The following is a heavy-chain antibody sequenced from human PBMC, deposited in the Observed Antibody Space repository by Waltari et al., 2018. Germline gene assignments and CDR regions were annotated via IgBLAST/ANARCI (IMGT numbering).Heavy chain of an antibody. CDR1: GFIFVDYA. V-gene: IGHV3-9*01. J-gene: IGHJ4*02. CDR3: AKDKTSSGWKYFGD. Sequence: VQLVESGGGLVQPGRSLRLSCVASGFIFVDYAMHWVRRAPGKGLEWGSGISWNGDDIGYADSVRGRFTTSRDNAKNALYLQMNSLRADDTAFYYCAKDKTSSGWKYFGDWGPGTLVTVSS. CDR2: ISWNGDDI. D-gene: IGHD6-19*01.